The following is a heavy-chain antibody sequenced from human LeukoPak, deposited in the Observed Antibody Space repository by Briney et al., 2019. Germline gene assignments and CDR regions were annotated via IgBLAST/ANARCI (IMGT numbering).Heavy chain of an antibody. CDR2: ISWNSGSI. V-gene: IGHV3-9*01. CDR3: AKGAAASIFLGFDFDY. Sequence: GGSLRLSCAASGFTFDDYAMHSVRQAPGKGLEWVSGISWNSGSIGYADSVKGRFTISRDNAKNSLYLQMNSLRAEDTALYYCAKGAAASIFLGFDFDYWGQGTLVTVSS. D-gene: IGHD6-13*01. CDR1: GFTFDDYA. J-gene: IGHJ4*02.